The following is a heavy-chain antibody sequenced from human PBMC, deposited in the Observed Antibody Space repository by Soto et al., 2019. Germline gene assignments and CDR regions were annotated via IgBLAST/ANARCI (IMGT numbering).Heavy chain of an antibody. D-gene: IGHD3-22*01. J-gene: IGHJ4*02. Sequence: PSWTLSLTSAVAGSASSCRNWRSWVRQPPGKGLEWIGEIYHSGSTNYNPSLKSRVTISVDKSKNQFSLKLSSVTAADTAVYYCATYYYDSSGFDYWGQGTLVTVSS. CDR2: IYHSGST. CDR1: GSASSCRNW. V-gene: IGHV4-4*02. CDR3: ATYYYDSSGFDY.